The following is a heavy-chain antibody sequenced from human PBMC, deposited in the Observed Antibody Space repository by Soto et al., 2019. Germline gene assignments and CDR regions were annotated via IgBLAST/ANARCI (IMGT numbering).Heavy chain of an antibody. CDR2: IIPIFGTA. Sequence: GYSVKFSCKASGATFSSYAISWVRQAPGQGLEWMGGIIPIFGTANYAQKFQGRVTITADESTSTAYMELSSLRSADTAVYYCERSPDLAGEFDMWGEASMV. V-gene: IGHV1-69*13. CDR1: GATFSSYA. J-gene: IGHJ3*02. D-gene: IGHD3-16*01. CDR3: ERSPDLAGEFDM.